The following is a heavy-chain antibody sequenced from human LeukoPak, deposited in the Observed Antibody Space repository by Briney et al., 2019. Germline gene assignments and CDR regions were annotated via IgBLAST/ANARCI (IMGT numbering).Heavy chain of an antibody. CDR2: ISSSSSYI. CDR3: ARAGYYYGSGSYYNWFDP. V-gene: IGHV3-21*01. Sequence: GSLRLSCAASGFTFSSYSMNWVRQAPGKGLEWVSSISSSSSYIYYADSVKGRFTISRDNAKNSLYLQMNSLRAEDTAVYYCARAGYYYGSGSYYNWFDPWGQGTLVTVSS. CDR1: GFTFSSYS. J-gene: IGHJ5*02. D-gene: IGHD3-10*01.